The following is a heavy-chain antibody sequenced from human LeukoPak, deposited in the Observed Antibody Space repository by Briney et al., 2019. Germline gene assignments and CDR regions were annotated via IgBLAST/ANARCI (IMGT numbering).Heavy chain of an antibody. D-gene: IGHD3-22*01. CDR2: ISSSSSYI. CDR1: GFTFSNYW. CDR3: ARSLPGSGYYY. Sequence: GGSLRLSCAASGFTFSNYWMSWVRQAPGKGLEWVSSISSSSSYIYYADSVKGRFTISRDNAKNSLYLQMNSLRAEDTAVYYCARSLPGSGYYYWGQGTLVTVSS. V-gene: IGHV3-21*01. J-gene: IGHJ4*02.